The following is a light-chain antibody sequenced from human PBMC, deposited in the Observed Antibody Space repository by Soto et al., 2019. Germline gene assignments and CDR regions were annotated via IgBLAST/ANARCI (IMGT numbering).Light chain of an antibody. CDR1: NMGSKS. V-gene: IGLV3-21*02. CDR2: DDS. Sequence: SYELTQPPSVSVAPGQTARITCGGNNMGSKSVHWYQQKPGQAPVLVVYDDSDRPSGIPERFSGSNSGNTATLTISRVEAGDEADYYRQVWDSSSDHYVFGTGTKVTV. CDR3: QVWDSSSDHYV. J-gene: IGLJ1*01.